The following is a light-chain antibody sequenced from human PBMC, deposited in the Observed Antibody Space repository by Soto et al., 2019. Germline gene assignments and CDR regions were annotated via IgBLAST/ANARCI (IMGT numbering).Light chain of an antibody. Sequence: QSVLTQSPSASASLGASVKLTCTLSSGHSSYAIAWHQQQPEKGPRYLMKLNSDGSHSKGDAIPDRFSGSSSGAERYLTISSLQSEDEADYYCQTWGTGIRVFGTGTKLTVL. CDR2: LNSDGSH. CDR3: QTWGTGIRV. V-gene: IGLV4-69*01. J-gene: IGLJ1*01. CDR1: SGHSSYA.